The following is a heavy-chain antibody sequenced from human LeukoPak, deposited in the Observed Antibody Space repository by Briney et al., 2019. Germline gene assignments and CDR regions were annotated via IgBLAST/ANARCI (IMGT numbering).Heavy chain of an antibody. J-gene: IGHJ6*02. Sequence: SETLSLTCTVSGGPISSDYWNWIRQPPGKALEWIGYIYYSGNTNYNPSLESRVTISVDPSKTQFSLTLTSVTAADTAVYYCSRAPGQWLGTGMDVWGQGTTVTVSS. V-gene: IGHV4-59*01. CDR1: GGPISSDY. CDR3: SRAPGQWLGTGMDV. CDR2: IYYSGNT. D-gene: IGHD6-19*01.